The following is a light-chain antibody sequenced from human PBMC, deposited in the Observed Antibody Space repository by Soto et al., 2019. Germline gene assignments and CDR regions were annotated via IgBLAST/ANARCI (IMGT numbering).Light chain of an antibody. CDR3: QQYRT. CDR1: QSVSSN. CDR2: GAS. J-gene: IGKJ1*01. Sequence: EIVMTQSPATLSVSPGERATLSCRASQSVSSNLAWYQQKPGQAPRLLIYGASTRATGIPARFSGSGSGTEFTLPISSLQSEDFAVYYCQQYRTFGKGTKV. V-gene: IGKV3-15*01.